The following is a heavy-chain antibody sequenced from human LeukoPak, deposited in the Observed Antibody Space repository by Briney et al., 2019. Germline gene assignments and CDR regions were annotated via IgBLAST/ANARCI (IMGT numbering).Heavy chain of an antibody. D-gene: IGHD5-12*01. CDR3: ARASTEAYSGYDYFDY. J-gene: IGHJ4*02. V-gene: IGHV3-53*01. CDR2: IYSGGST. CDR1: GFTVSSNY. Sequence: GGSLRLSCAASGFTVSSNYMSWVRQAPGKGLEWVSVIYSGGSTYYADSVKGRFTISRDNSKSTLYLQMNSLRAEDTAVYYCARASTEAYSGYDYFDYWGQGTLVTVSS.